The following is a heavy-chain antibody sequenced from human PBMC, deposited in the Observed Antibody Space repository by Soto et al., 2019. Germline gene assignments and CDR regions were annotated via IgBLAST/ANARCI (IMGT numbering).Heavy chain of an antibody. Sequence: PGGSLRHSCAASGFTFSSYAMRWVRQAPGKGLEWVSAISGSGGSTYYADSVKGRFTISRDNSKNTLYLQMNSLRAEDTAVYYCAKARGAAAGPDGSTRWFDPWGQGTLVTVSS. D-gene: IGHD6-13*01. J-gene: IGHJ5*02. V-gene: IGHV3-23*01. CDR2: ISGSGGST. CDR1: GFTFSSYA. CDR3: AKARGAAAGPDGSTRWFDP.